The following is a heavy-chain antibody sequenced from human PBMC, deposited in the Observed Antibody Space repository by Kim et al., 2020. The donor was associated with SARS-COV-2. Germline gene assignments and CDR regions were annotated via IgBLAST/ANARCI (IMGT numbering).Heavy chain of an antibody. CDR2: ISAYNGNT. D-gene: IGHD3-9*01. Sequence: ASVKVSCKASGYTFTSYGISWVRQAPGQGLEWMGWISAYNGNTNYAQKLQGRVTMTTDTSTSTAYMELRSLRSDDTAVYYCAREGYYDILTGYYRPNGMDVWGQGTTVTVSS. V-gene: IGHV1-18*01. CDR3: AREGYYDILTGYYRPNGMDV. J-gene: IGHJ6*02. CDR1: GYTFTSYG.